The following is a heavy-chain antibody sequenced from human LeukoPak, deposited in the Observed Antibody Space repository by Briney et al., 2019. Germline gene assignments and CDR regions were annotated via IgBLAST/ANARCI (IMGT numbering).Heavy chain of an antibody. CDR3: ARLRRRFGEVPFYYFDY. Sequence: ASETLSLTCTVSGDSMNSYYWNWIRQPPGKGLEWIGYIYYSGSTEYDPSLKSRVTISLDTSKNQFSLKLESVTAADTAVYYCARLRRRFGEVPFYYFDYWGQGTLVTVSS. V-gene: IGHV4-59*01. CDR1: GDSMNSYY. CDR2: IYYSGST. D-gene: IGHD3-3*01. J-gene: IGHJ4*02.